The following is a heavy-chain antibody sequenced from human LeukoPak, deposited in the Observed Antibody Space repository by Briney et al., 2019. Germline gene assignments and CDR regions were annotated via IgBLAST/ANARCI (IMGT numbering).Heavy chain of an antibody. J-gene: IGHJ6*02. CDR3: ARGGGDYELDYYYYGMDV. Sequence: ASVKDSCKASGYTFTCYYMHWVRQAPGQGLDGMGWNNPNSGGTNYAQKFQGRVTMTRDTSISTAYMELSRLRSDDTAVYYCARGGGDYELDYYYYGMDVWGQGTTVTASS. D-gene: IGHD2-21*02. CDR2: NNPNSGGT. V-gene: IGHV1-2*02. CDR1: GYTFTCYY.